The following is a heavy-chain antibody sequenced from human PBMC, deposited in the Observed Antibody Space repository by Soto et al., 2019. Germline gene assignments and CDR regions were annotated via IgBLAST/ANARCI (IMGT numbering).Heavy chain of an antibody. CDR2: IKSKTDGGTT. J-gene: IGHJ4*02. CDR1: GFTFRNAW. V-gene: IGHV3-15*01. Sequence: PVEFRRLAYGASGFTFRNAWMSWVRQAPGKGVEWVGRIKSKTDGGTTDYAAPVKGRFTISRDDSKNTLYLQMNSLKTEDTAVYYCTADNGYYYDRSADYWGQGSLVTVSS. D-gene: IGHD3-22*01. CDR3: TADNGYYYDRSADY.